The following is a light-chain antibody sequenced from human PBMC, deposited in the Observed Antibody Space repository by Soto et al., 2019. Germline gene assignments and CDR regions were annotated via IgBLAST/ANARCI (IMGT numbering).Light chain of an antibody. Sequence: DIQMTQSPSSLSASVGDRVTITCRASQSISRYLNWYQQKPGNAPKLLIYGGSSLQSGVPSRFSGSGSGTDFTLTISSLRPEDFATYYCQQSYNAVTFGQGTRLEI. CDR2: GGS. V-gene: IGKV1-39*01. CDR1: QSISRY. J-gene: IGKJ5*01. CDR3: QQSYNAVT.